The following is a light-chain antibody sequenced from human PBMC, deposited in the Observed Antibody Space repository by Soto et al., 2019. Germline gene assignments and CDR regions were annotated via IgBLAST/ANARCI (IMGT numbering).Light chain of an antibody. CDR1: QSISSW. CDR3: QQANSFPLT. Sequence: DLQMTQSPASVSASVGDRVTITCRASQSISSWLTWYQQKPGKAPKLLIYAASSLQSGVPSRFSGSGSGTDFTLTISSLQHEDFATYYCQQANSFPLTFGGGTQVEIK. CDR2: AAS. V-gene: IGKV1-12*01. J-gene: IGKJ4*01.